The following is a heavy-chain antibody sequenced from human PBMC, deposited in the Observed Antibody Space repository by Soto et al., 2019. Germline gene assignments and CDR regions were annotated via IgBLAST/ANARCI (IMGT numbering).Heavy chain of an antibody. Sequence: ASVKVSCKASGCTFTGYYMHWVRQAPGQGLEWMGWINPNSGGTNYAQKFQGRVTMTRDTSISTAYMELSRLRSDDTAVYYCARVRRDGYNLYFDYWGQGTLVTVSS. D-gene: IGHD5-12*01. CDR3: ARVRRDGYNLYFDY. J-gene: IGHJ4*02. CDR1: GCTFTGYY. V-gene: IGHV1-2*02. CDR2: INPNSGGT.